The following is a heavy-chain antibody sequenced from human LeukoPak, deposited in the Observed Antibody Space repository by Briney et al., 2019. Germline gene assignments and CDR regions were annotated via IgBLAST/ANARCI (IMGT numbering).Heavy chain of an antibody. J-gene: IGHJ6*02. D-gene: IGHD4-17*01. V-gene: IGHV3-23*01. CDR3: AKDRYGDYAYHYYGMDV. CDR1: GFTFSTYA. Sequence: GGSLRLPCAASGFTFSTYAMSWVRQAPGKGLEWVSTISGSGGSTYYADSVKGRFTISRDNSKNTLYLQMNSLRAEDTAVYSCAKDRYGDYAYHYYGMDVWGQGTTVTVSS. CDR2: ISGSGGST.